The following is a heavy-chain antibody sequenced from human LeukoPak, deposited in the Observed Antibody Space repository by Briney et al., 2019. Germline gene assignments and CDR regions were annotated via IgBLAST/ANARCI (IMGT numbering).Heavy chain of an antibody. CDR2: IYYSGST. V-gene: IGHV4-61*01. D-gene: IGHD5-12*01. Sequence: PSETLSLTCTVSGGSITSGSYYWSWIRQPPGKGLEWIGYIYYSGSTNYNPSLKSRVTISVDTSKNQFSLKLSSVTAADTAVYYCARVDIVASSFDPWGQGTLVTVSS. CDR3: ARVDIVASSFDP. J-gene: IGHJ5*02. CDR1: GGSITSGSYY.